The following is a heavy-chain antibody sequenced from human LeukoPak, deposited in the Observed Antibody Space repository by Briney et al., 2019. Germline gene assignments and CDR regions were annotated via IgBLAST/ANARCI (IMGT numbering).Heavy chain of an antibody. CDR1: GFTVSNNY. V-gene: IGHV3-53*01. CDR2: ISGSGTT. Sequence: GGSLRLSCAASGFTVSNNYMSWVRQAPGKGLEWVSVISGSGTTYYADSVKGRFTISRDNSKNALYLQMNSLRAEDTAVYYCAKDLRSSGLVGATWVTSDYWGQGTLVTVSS. J-gene: IGHJ4*02. CDR3: AKDLRSSGLVGATWVTSDY. D-gene: IGHD1-26*01.